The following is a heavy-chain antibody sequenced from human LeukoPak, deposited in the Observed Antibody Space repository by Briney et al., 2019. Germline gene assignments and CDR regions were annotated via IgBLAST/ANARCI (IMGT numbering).Heavy chain of an antibody. V-gene: IGHV3-9*01. J-gene: IGHJ3*02. CDR1: GFTFDDYA. CDR2: ISWNSGSI. Sequence: GGSLRLSCAASGFTFDDYAMHWVRQAPGKGLEWVSGISWNSGSIGYADSVKGRSTISRDNAKNSLYLQMNSLRAEDTALYYCAKVTDCTNGVCYLPGAFDIWGQGTMVTVSS. CDR3: AKVTDCTNGVCYLPGAFDI. D-gene: IGHD2-8*01.